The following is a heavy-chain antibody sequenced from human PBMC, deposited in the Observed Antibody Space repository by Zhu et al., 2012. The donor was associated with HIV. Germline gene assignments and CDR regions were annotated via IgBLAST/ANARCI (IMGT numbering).Heavy chain of an antibody. CDR3: SSLLNYGSGSYYSWVQIEY. J-gene: IGHJ4*02. D-gene: IGHD3-10*01. CDR1: TYSFNSINRNYY. CDR2: ISHIGTT. Sequence: QVHLQESGPGLVKPSETLSLSCTISTYSFNSINRNYYWGWVRQPPGKGLEWIGSISHIGTTYYNPSLKSRVTMSMDTSKKQFSLRLTSVTAADTAIYFCSSLLNYGSGSYYSWVQIEYWDQGTLVSVFS. V-gene: IGHV4-38-2*02.